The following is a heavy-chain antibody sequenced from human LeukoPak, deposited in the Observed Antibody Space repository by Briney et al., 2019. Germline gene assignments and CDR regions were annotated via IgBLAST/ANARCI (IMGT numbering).Heavy chain of an antibody. V-gene: IGHV3-21*01. J-gene: IGHJ4*02. CDR2: ISSSSSYI. Sequence: GGSLRLSCAASGFTFSSYSMNWVRQAPGKRLEWVSSISSSSSYIYYADSVKGRFTISRDNAKNSLYLQMNSLRAEDTAVYYCAREDQRIFDYWGQGTLVTVSS. D-gene: IGHD2/OR15-2a*01. CDR3: AREDQRIFDY. CDR1: GFTFSSYS.